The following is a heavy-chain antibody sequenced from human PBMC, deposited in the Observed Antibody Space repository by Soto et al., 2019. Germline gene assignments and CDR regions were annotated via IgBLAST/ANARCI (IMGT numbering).Heavy chain of an antibody. CDR2: ISAYNGNT. D-gene: IGHD3-16*02. CDR3: ARGGFMITFGGVIVSSSTVMVDY. CDR1: GYTFTSYG. J-gene: IGHJ4*02. Sequence: ASVKVSCKASGYTFTSYGISWVRQAPGQGLEWMGWISAYNGNTNYAQKLQGRVTMTTDTSTSTAYMELRSLRSDDTAVYYCARGGFMITFGGVIVSSSTVMVDYWGQGTLVTVSS. V-gene: IGHV1-18*01.